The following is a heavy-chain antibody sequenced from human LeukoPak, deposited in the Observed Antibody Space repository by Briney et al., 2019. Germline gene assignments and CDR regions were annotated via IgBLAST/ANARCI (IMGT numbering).Heavy chain of an antibody. CDR2: ISISGGST. Sequence: GGSLRLSCAASGFTFSSYAMSWVRQAPGKGLEWVSGISISGGSTYYADSVKGRFTISRDNSKNTLYLQMNSLRAEDTAVYYCAKDLTGSSGYPFDPWGQGTLVTVSS. D-gene: IGHD3-22*01. CDR3: AKDLTGSSGYPFDP. V-gene: IGHV3-23*01. CDR1: GFTFSSYA. J-gene: IGHJ5*02.